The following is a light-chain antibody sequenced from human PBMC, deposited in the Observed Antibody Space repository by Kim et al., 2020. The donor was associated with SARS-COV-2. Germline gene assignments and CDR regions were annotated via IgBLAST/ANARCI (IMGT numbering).Light chain of an antibody. CDR1: SSDIGGYNY. Sequence: GQSITISCTGTSSDIGGYNYVSWYQQHPVKAPKLIIYDVSSRPSGVSNRFSGSKSGNTASLTISGLQAEDEADYYCTSYTSSSTLVFGGGTQLTVL. J-gene: IGLJ3*02. V-gene: IGLV2-14*03. CDR2: DVS. CDR3: TSYTSSSTLV.